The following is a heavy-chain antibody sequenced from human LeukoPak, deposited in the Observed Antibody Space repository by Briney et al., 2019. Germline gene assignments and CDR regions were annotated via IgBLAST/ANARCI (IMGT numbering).Heavy chain of an antibody. CDR3: AKDSPTYYDFWSGYNEFDY. CDR1: EFTFSSHA. V-gene: IGHV3-23*01. Sequence: GGSLRLSCAASEFTFSSHAMSWVRQAPGKGLEWVSALYARGGNTYYSDSVKGRFTISRDNSKNTLYLQMNSLRAEDTAVYYCAKDSPTYYDFWSGYNEFDYWGQGTLVTVSS. J-gene: IGHJ4*02. D-gene: IGHD3-3*01. CDR2: LYARGGNT.